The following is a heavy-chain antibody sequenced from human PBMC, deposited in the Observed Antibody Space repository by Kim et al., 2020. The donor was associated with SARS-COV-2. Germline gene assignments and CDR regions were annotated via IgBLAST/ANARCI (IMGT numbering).Heavy chain of an antibody. J-gene: IGHJ5*01. CDR1: GGSISIEKW. Sequence: SETLSLTCDVSGGSISIEKWWNWVRQPPGKGLEWIGEIYYRGKTNYNPSLKSRVTMSVDPSKNQFSLELTSVTAADTAVYYCTGGSITGTSWLDSWGQGTLVTVSS. D-gene: IGHD1-20*01. CDR3: TGGSITGTSWLDS. CDR2: IYYRGKT. V-gene: IGHV4-4*02.